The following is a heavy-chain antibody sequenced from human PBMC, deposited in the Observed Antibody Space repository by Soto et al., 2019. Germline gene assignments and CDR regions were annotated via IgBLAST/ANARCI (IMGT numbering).Heavy chain of an antibody. J-gene: IGHJ4*02. CDR3: GSSNWGSRVAH. D-gene: IGHD7-27*01. V-gene: IGHV1-18*04. CDR1: GYTFTDYG. CDR2: ISAYNGNT. Sequence: ASVKVSCKTSGYTFTDYGINWVRQAPGQGLEWMEWISAYNGNTNYAPKLQGRVTMTTDTSTSTAYMELRRLRAEDTAVYYCGSSNWGSRVAHWGQGALVTVSS.